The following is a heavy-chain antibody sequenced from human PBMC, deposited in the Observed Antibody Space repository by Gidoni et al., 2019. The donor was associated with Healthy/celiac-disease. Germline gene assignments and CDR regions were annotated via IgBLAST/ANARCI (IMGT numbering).Heavy chain of an antibody. CDR1: GGAISSYY. CDR2: IYTSGST. Sequence: QVQLQESGPGLVQPSETLSLTCTVSGGAISSYYWSWIRQRAGKGLEWIGRIYTSGSTNYNPSLKSRVTMSVDTSKNQFSLKLSSVTAADTTVYYCARESPQMLSMFDYWGQGTLVTVSS. V-gene: IGHV4-4*07. J-gene: IGHJ4*02. CDR3: ARESPQMLSMFDY. D-gene: IGHD2-2*01.